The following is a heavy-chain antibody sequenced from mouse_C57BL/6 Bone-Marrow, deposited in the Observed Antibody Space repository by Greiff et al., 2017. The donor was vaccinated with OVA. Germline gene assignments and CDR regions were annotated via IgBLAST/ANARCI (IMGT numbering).Heavy chain of an antibody. Sequence: EVNLVESGGGLVQSGGSMKLCCAAPGFTCSDSWMDWVRQSPEKGLEWVAEIRNKANNHATYYAESVKGRFTISRDDSKSSVYLQMNSLRAEDTGIYYCTHHRNPYSYAMRCWGEGTSASVSS. CDR1: GFTCSDSW. CDR3: THHRNPYSYAMRC. CDR2: IRNKANNHAT. V-gene: IGHV6-6*01. J-gene: IGHJ4*01.